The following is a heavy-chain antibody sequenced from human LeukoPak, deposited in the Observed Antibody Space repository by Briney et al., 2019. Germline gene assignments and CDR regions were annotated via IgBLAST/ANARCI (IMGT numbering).Heavy chain of an antibody. Sequence: ESLKISSKGSGYSFTNYWIGWLRQMPGKDLEWMGIIYSDDSDTRYSPSFQGQVTISADKSISTAYLQWSSLKASDPGIYYCARSREVDTAMVTGGQKGYYYDMDVWGKGTTVTVSS. CDR3: ARSREVDTAMVTGGQKGYYYDMDV. D-gene: IGHD5-18*01. J-gene: IGHJ6*03. CDR1: GYSFTNYW. V-gene: IGHV5-51*01. CDR2: IYSDDSDT.